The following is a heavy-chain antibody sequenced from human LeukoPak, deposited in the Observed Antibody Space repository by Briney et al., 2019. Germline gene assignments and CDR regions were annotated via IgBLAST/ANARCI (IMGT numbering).Heavy chain of an antibody. D-gene: IGHD4-17*01. J-gene: IGHJ4*02. CDR1: GYTFTGYC. CDR2: INPNSGGT. CDR3: ARAMTTVTTRLDY. V-gene: IGHV1-2*02. Sequence: ASVKVSCKASGYTFTGYCMHWVRQAPGQGLEWMGWINPNSGGTNYAQKFQGRVTMTRDTSISTAYMELSRLRSDDTAVYYCARAMTTVTTRLDYWGQGTLVTVSS.